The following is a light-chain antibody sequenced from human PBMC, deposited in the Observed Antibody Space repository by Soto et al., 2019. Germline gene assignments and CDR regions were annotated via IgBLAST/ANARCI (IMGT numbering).Light chain of an antibody. CDR2: GVS. V-gene: IGKV3-20*01. CDR1: QSVSSTL. Sequence: ELVLTQSPVALSLSSGARATLSCRASQSVSSTLLTWYQQKPGQAPRLLIYGVSSRATGIPDRFSGSGSGTDFTHTISRVEPEDFAVYFCQHYGDSSWTFGQGSRVEIK. J-gene: IGKJ1*01. CDR3: QHYGDSSWT.